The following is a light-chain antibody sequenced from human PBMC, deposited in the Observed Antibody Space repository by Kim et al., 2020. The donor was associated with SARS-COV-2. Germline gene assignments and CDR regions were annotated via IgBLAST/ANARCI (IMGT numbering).Light chain of an antibody. V-gene: IGKV3-20*01. CDR3: QQDSSPST. Sequence: LSPGESAPPSCAARHVVSSNYLSWYQQTPGPTPSLINDGSSSRATGAPDRFSGGASAAVFLLTISILAHEYVAVYYCQQDSSPSTFGQGTRLEIK. CDR2: GSS. J-gene: IGKJ5*01. CDR1: HVVSSNY.